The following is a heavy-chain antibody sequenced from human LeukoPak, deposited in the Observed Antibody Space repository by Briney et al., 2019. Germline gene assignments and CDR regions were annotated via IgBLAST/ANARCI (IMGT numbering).Heavy chain of an antibody. J-gene: IGHJ4*02. CDR2: IYYSGST. D-gene: IGHD4-17*01. Sequence: SETLSLTCTVSGGSISRGGYYWSWIPQHPGKGLEWIGYIYYSGSTYYNPSLKSRVTISVDTSKNQFSLKLSSVTAADTAVYYCARAVIMTTVTFDYWGQGTLVTVSS. V-gene: IGHV4-31*03. CDR3: ARAVIMTTVTFDY. CDR1: GGSISRGGYY.